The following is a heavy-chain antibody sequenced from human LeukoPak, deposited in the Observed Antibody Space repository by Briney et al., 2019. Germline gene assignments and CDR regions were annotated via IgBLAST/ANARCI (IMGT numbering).Heavy chain of an antibody. V-gene: IGHV3-30*02. D-gene: IGHD2-2*01. CDR3: AKDQPRAYFDS. CDR1: GFTFSSYG. CDR2: VRSDGTTK. Sequence: PGGSLRLSCAASGFTFSSYGMHWVRQAPGKGLEWVAFVRSDGTTKYYTDSVKGRFTISRDNSKNTMYLQMNSLRAEDTAVYYCAKDQPRAYFDSWGQGTLVTVSS. J-gene: IGHJ4*02.